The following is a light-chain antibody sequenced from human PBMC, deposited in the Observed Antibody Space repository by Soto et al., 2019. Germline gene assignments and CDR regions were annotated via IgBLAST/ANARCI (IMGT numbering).Light chain of an antibody. CDR2: VAS. J-gene: IGKJ1*01. V-gene: IGKV3-20*01. Sequence: EIVLTQSPGTLSLSPGERATLSYRARQSVSSSYLAWYQQKPGQAPRLLIYVASSRATGIPDRFSGSGSGTYFTLTIIRLEPEDFAVYYCQQYGSSRTWTFGQGTKVDIK. CDR1: QSVSSSY. CDR3: QQYGSSRTWT.